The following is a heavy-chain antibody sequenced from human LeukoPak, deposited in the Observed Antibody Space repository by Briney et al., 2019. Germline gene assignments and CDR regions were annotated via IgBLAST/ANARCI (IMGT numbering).Heavy chain of an antibody. D-gene: IGHD6-6*01. Sequence: PGGSLRLSCTASGFSFSGHWMHWARHLPGKGLVWVSRISPTESTTSYADSVKGRFTVSRDNAKNTLYLQVNNLRAEDTAVYYCARGPNSNWSGLDFWGQGTLLTVSS. J-gene: IGHJ4*02. CDR3: ARGPNSNWSGLDF. V-gene: IGHV3-74*01. CDR1: GFSFSGHW. CDR2: ISPTESTT.